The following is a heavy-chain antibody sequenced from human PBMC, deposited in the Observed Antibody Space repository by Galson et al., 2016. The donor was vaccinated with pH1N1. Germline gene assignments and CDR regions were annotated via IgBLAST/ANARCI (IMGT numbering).Heavy chain of an antibody. CDR3: ARGNSYYGDYVGY. D-gene: IGHD4-17*01. Sequence: LRLSCAASGFTFSSYGMHWVRQAPGKGLEWVAVIWYDGSNKYYADSVKGRFTISRDNTKNTLYLQMNSLRAEDTAVYYCARGNSYYGDYVGYWGQGTLVTVSS. CDR1: GFTFSSYG. J-gene: IGHJ4*02. V-gene: IGHV3-33*01. CDR2: IWYDGSNK.